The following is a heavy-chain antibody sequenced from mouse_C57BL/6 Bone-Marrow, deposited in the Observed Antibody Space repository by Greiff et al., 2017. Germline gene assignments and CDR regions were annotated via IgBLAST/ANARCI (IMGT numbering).Heavy chain of an antibody. CDR2: ISSGGSYT. D-gene: IGHD1-1*02. J-gene: IGHJ2*01. V-gene: IGHV5-6*02. CDR1: GFTFSSYG. Sequence: EVNLVESGGDLVKPGGSLKLSCAASGFTFSSYGMSWVRQTPDKRLEWVATISSGGSYTYYPDSVKGRFTISRDNAKNTLYLQMSSLKSEDTAMYYCARRGGSYDYFDYWGQGTTLTVSS. CDR3: ARRGGSYDYFDY.